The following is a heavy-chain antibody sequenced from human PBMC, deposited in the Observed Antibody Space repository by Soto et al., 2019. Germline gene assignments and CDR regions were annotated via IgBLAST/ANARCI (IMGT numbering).Heavy chain of an antibody. CDR3: ASAYCSGGSCLGYYYGMDV. V-gene: IGHV1-69*06. CDR2: IIPIFGTA. J-gene: IGHJ6*02. CDR1: GGTFSSYA. Sequence: SVKVSCKASGGTFSSYAISWVRQAPGQGLEWMGGIIPIFGTANYAQKFQGRVTITADKSTSTAYMELSSLRSEDTAVYYCASAYCSGGSCLGYYYGMDVWGQGXTVTVYS. D-gene: IGHD2-15*01.